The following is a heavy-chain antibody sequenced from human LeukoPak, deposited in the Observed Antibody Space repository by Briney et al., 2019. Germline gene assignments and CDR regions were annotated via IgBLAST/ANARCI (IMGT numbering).Heavy chain of an antibody. D-gene: IGHD3-16*01. Sequence: GGSLRLSCTVSGFTVRSNSMSWVRQAPGKGLEWVSFIYSAGSIYYSDSVKGRFTISIDNSKNTLYLQMNSLRAEDTAVYYCARRAGAYTHPYDYWGPGTLVTVSS. CDR3: ARRAGAYTHPYDY. CDR1: GFTVRSNS. CDR2: IYSAGSI. V-gene: IGHV3-53*01. J-gene: IGHJ4*02.